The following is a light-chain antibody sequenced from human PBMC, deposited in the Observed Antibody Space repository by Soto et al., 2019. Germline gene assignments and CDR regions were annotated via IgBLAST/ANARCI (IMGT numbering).Light chain of an antibody. V-gene: IGLV2-23*01. CDR2: EGS. J-gene: IGLJ1*01. CDR3: CSYAGSSTYV. Sequence: QSALTQPASVSGSPGQSITISCTGTSSNIGNYNLVSWYQQPPGKAPKLMIYEGSKRPSGVSNRFSGSKSGNTASLTISGLQAEDEADYYCCSYAGSSTYVFGTGTKVTVL. CDR1: SSNIGNYNL.